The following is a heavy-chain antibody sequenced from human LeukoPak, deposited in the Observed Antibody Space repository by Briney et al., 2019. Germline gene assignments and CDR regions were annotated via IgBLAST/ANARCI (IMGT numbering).Heavy chain of an antibody. CDR3: ARDEPLNYYDTGYYLDFDS. CDR2: ISSTSRYI. Sequence: PGGSLRLSCAASRFTFSAYTMNWVRQAPGKGLEWVSSISSTSRYIYYADSLKGRFTISRDNAKNSLYLQMDSLTAEDTAVYYCARDEPLNYYDTGYYLDFDSWGQGTLVTVSS. J-gene: IGHJ4*02. D-gene: IGHD3-22*01. CDR1: RFTFSAYT. V-gene: IGHV3-21*01.